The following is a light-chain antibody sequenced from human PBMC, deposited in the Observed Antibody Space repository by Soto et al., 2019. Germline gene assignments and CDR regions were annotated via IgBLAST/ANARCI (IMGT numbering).Light chain of an antibody. Sequence: EIVLTQSPGTLSLSPGERATLSCKASQSVTSRYLAWYQQKPGQAPRLLIYGASSRATGIPDRFSGSVSGTDFTLTISRLEPEDFAVYFCQQYNNSPEYTVGQGTKLEIK. CDR1: QSVTSRY. CDR2: GAS. CDR3: QQYNNSPEYT. J-gene: IGKJ2*01. V-gene: IGKV3-20*01.